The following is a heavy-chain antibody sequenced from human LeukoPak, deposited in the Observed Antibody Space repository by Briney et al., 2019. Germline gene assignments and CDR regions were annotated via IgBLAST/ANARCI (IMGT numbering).Heavy chain of an antibody. V-gene: IGHV3-74*01. J-gene: IGHJ4*02. CDR3: ARVRSAAAVDY. CDR1: GFTFSSYW. Sequence: GGSLRLSCGACGFTFSSYWMHWVRHAPGRGLVWVSRINNDGSSTSYADSVKGRFTISRDNAKNPLHLQMNSLRAEDTAVYYCARVRSAAAVDYWGQGTLVTVSS. CDR2: INNDGSST.